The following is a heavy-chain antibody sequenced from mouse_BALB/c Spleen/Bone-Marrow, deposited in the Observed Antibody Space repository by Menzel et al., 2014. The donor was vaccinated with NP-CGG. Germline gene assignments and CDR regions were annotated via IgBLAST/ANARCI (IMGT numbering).Heavy chain of an antibody. V-gene: IGHV1-69*02. J-gene: IGHJ4*01. D-gene: IGHD2-2*01. CDR1: GYTFTNYW. Sequence: VQLQHSGAELVRPGASVKLSCKASGYTFTNYWINWVKQRPGQGLEWIGNIYPSDSYTNYNQKFKDKATLTVDKSSSTAYMQLSSPTSEDSAVYYCTGWLPYAMDYWGQGTSVTVSS. CDR2: IYPSDSYT. CDR3: TGWLPYAMDY.